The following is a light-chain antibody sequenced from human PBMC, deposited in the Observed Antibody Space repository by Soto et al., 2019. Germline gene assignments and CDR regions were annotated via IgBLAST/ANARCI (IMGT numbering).Light chain of an antibody. J-gene: IGKJ1*01. Sequence: EIVLTQSPATLSLSPGERATLSCRASQSVRSSQFAWYQHKPGQAPRLLIYSASTRATGIPDRFSGSGSGTDFTLSISRLEPEDFAVYYCQQCNTWPPETFGQGTKVEIK. CDR1: QSVRSSQ. CDR3: QQCNTWPPET. V-gene: IGKV3-20*01. CDR2: SAS.